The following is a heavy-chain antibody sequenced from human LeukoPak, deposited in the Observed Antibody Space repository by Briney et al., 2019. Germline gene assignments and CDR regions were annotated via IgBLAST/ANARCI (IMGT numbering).Heavy chain of an antibody. CDR1: GFTFSSYA. Sequence: SGGSLRLSCAASGFTFSSYAMHWVRQAPGKGLEWVAVISYDGSNKYYADSVKGRFTISRDNSKNTLYLQMNSLRAEDTAVYYCARDMGFGGCSSTSCYAGWFDPWGQGTLVTVSS. J-gene: IGHJ5*02. D-gene: IGHD2-2*01. V-gene: IGHV3-30*04. CDR3: ARDMGFGGCSSTSCYAGWFDP. CDR2: ISYDGSNK.